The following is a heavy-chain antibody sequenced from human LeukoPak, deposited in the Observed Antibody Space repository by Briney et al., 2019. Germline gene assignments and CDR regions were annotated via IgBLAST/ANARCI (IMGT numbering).Heavy chain of an antibody. J-gene: IGHJ6*02. D-gene: IGHD2-21*01. Sequence: GGSLRLSCAASGFTFSSYAMSWVRQAPGKGLEWVSSISGSSTYYADSVKGRFTISRDNAKNSLYLQMNSLRAEDTASYYCAKDREYGGYYYYGMDVWGQGTTATVSS. V-gene: IGHV3-23*01. CDR1: GFTFSSYA. CDR3: AKDREYGGYYYYGMDV. CDR2: ISGSST.